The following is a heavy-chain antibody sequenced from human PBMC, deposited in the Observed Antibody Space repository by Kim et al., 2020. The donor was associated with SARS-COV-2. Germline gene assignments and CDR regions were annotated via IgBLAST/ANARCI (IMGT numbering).Heavy chain of an antibody. CDR3: ANLDCSGGSCYLDY. V-gene: IGHV4-59*01. J-gene: IGHJ4*02. Sequence: TPSHKGRVTIYADTSKNQFCMKLSSVTAADTAVYYCANLDCSGGSCYLDYWGQGTLVTVSS. D-gene: IGHD2-15*01.